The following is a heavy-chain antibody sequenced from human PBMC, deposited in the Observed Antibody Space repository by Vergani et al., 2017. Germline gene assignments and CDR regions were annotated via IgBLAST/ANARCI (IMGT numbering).Heavy chain of an antibody. Sequence: QVQLVQSGAEVKKPGSSVKVSCKASGGTFSSYAISWVRQAPGQGLEWMGRIIPILGIANYAQKFQGRVTITADKSTVTAYMELSSLRSEDTAVYYCARDRGCTNGVCYTFGDPFDDWGQGTLVTVSS. CDR1: GGTFSSYA. CDR2: IIPILGIA. CDR3: ARDRGCTNGVCYTFGDPFDD. D-gene: IGHD2-8*01. J-gene: IGHJ4*02. V-gene: IGHV1-69*04.